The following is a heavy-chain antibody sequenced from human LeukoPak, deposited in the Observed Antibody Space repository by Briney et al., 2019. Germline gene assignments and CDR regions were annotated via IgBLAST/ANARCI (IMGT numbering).Heavy chain of an antibody. D-gene: IGHD4-17*01. CDR3: AASDAYGDHSPHFDY. CDR1: GYSFTSYG. CDR2: ISAYNGNT. Sequence: ASVKVSCKASGYSFTSYGISWVRQAPGQGLEWMGWISAYNGNTNYAQKLQGRVTMTTDTSTSTAYMELRSLRSDDTAVYYCAASDAYGDHSPHFDYWGQGTLVTVSS. J-gene: IGHJ4*02. V-gene: IGHV1-18*01.